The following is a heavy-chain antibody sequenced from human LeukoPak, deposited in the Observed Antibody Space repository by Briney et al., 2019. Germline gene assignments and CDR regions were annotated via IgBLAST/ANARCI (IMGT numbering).Heavy chain of an antibody. Sequence: GASVKVSCKASGYTFTDYYMYWVQQAPGKGLEWMGRVDPEDGETIYAEKFQGRVTITADTSTDTAYMEVSSLRSDDTAVYYCATEFGSWYWHWGQGTLVTGSS. J-gene: IGHJ4*02. CDR2: VDPEDGET. D-gene: IGHD6-13*01. CDR3: ATEFGSWYWH. CDR1: GYTFTDYY. V-gene: IGHV1-69-2*01.